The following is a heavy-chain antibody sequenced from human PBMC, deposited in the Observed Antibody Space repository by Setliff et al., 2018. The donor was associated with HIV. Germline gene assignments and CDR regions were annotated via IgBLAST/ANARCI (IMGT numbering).Heavy chain of an antibody. V-gene: IGHV4-61*02. CDR3: ARDPSDGYGHFDY. CDR2: FSNIGST. Sequence: SETLSLTCTVSGGSMNSESNHWGWFRQPAGKSLEWIGRFSNIGSTDYNPSLKSRVTISVDRSRNQFSLKLSSETAADTAVYYCARDPSDGYGHFDYWGQGALVTVSA. J-gene: IGHJ4*02. D-gene: IGHD2-2*03. CDR1: GGSMNSESNH.